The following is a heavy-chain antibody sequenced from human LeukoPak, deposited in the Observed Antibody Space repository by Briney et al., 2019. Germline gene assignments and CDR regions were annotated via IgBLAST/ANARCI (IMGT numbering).Heavy chain of an antibody. CDR3: ARNKYYYGSRNYGVPNWFDP. D-gene: IGHD3-10*01. CDR1: GGSISSYN. Sequence: SETLSLTCIVSGGSISSYNWNWIRQPPGKGLAWIGYMYNSGSTNNNPSLKSRVTISVDKSKNQFSLKLSSVTAADTAVYYCARNKYYYGSRNYGVPNWFDPWGQGTLVTVSS. V-gene: IGHV4-59*01. CDR2: MYNSGST. J-gene: IGHJ5*02.